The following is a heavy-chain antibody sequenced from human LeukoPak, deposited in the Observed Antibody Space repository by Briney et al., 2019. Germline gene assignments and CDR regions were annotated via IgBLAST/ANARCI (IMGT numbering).Heavy chain of an antibody. V-gene: IGHV1-2*02. CDR2: INPNSADT. CDR1: GYTFADYY. CDR3: ARPLTGTSWYYFDY. Sequence: ASVKVSCKASGYTFADYYVHWVRQAPGQGLEWMGWINPNSADTSYAQKFRGRVIMTRDTSINTAYVVLSGLKSDDTAVYYCARPLTGTSWYYFDYWGQGTLVTVSS. D-gene: IGHD1-7*01. J-gene: IGHJ4*02.